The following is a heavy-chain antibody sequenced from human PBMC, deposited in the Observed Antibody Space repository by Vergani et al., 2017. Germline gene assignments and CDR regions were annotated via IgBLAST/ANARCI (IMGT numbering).Heavy chain of an antibody. J-gene: IGHJ4*02. D-gene: IGHD2-15*01. V-gene: IGHV4-61*02. CDR3: ARGSCLCGSCYKPLFDY. Sequence: QVQLQESGPGLVKPSQTLSLTCTVSGGSINSHNYYWSWIRQPAGKGLEWIGRIHTSGSTNYNPSLKSRVTMSEDTSKNQFSLNLTSVTAADTAVYFCARGSCLCGSCYKPLFDYGGQGILVTVSS. CDR1: GGSINSHNYY. CDR2: IHTSGST.